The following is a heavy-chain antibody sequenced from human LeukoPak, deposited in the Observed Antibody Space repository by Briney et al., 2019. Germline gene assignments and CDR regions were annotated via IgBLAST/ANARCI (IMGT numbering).Heavy chain of an antibody. CDR2: IIPIFGTA. CDR3: ARGKTATQIDGEYYNWFDP. Sequence: SVKVSCKASGGTFSSYAISWVRQAPGQGLEWMGGIIPIFGTANYAQKFQGRVTITTDESTSTAYMELSSLRSEDTAVYYCARGKTATQIDGEYYNWFDPWGQGTLVTVSS. V-gene: IGHV1-69*05. D-gene: IGHD3-10*01. J-gene: IGHJ5*02. CDR1: GGTFSSYA.